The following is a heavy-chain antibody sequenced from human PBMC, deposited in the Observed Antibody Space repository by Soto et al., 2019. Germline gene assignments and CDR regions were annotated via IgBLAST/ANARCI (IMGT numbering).Heavy chain of an antibody. CDR2: IDPKSGGT. D-gene: IGHD5-12*01. J-gene: IGHJ4*02. V-gene: IGHV1-2*02. Sequence: QLVQSGAEVKKPGASVMVSCKTSGPTFIAYYIHLVRQAPGQGLEWMGWIDPKSGGTTYEQKFLGRVTMTRGTSINTAYMDMNRLTSDDTAVYYCARVSVDVPEWGQGPLITVSS. CDR3: ARVSVDVPE. CDR1: GPTFIAYY.